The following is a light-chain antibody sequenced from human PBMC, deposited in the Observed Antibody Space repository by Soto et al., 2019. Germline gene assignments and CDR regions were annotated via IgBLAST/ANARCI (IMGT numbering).Light chain of an antibody. J-gene: IGLJ3*02. CDR1: SSDVGGHDY. CDR3: SSFTSNNTWV. V-gene: IGLV2-14*01. Sequence: QSVLTQVASVSGSTGQSITISCTATSSDVGGHDYVSWYLQHPGKAPKLLIYEAFNRPSGVSDRFSGSKSGSTASLTISGLHAEDEGDYYCSSFTSNNTWVFGGGTKLTVL. CDR2: EAF.